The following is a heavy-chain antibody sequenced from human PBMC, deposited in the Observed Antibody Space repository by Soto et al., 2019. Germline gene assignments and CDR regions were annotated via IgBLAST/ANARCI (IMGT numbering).Heavy chain of an antibody. Sequence: GESLKISCQVSGYNFTTYWNNWVRQMPGKGPEWMGRIDPSDSYTNYSPSFQGHVTISTDNSLNTACLQWSSLKASYTAIYYCARAWERIHWFDPWGLGTLVTVSS. CDR1: GYNFTTYW. CDR2: IDPSDSYT. J-gene: IGHJ5*01. D-gene: IGHD1-26*01. V-gene: IGHV5-10-1*01. CDR3: ARAWERIHWFDP.